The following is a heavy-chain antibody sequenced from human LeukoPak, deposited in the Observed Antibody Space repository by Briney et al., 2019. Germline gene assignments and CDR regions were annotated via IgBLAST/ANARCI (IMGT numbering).Heavy chain of an antibody. CDR3: ARHDYGGNSGDY. V-gene: IGHV3-23*01. J-gene: IGHJ4*02. D-gene: IGHD4-23*01. Sequence: PGGSLRLSCAASGFAFSSQAMGWVRQAPGKGLEWVSVISDSGDTTYYADSVKGRFTISRDNAENSLYLQMNSLRDEDTAVYYCARHDYGGNSGDYWGQGTLVTVSS. CDR2: ISDSGDTT. CDR1: GFAFSSQA.